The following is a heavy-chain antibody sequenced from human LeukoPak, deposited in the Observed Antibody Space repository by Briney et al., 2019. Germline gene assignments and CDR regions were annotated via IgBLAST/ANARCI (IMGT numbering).Heavy chain of an antibody. Sequence: SETLSLTCSVFGGSISSYYWSWIRQPPGKGLEWIGYIHYSGSTNYNPSLKSRVTISEDTSKNQFSLKMRSVTAADTAVYYCARTTMVRGTYYMDVWGKGTTVTISS. J-gene: IGHJ6*03. CDR2: IHYSGST. CDR1: GGSISSYY. D-gene: IGHD3-10*01. V-gene: IGHV4-59*12. CDR3: ARTTMVRGTYYMDV.